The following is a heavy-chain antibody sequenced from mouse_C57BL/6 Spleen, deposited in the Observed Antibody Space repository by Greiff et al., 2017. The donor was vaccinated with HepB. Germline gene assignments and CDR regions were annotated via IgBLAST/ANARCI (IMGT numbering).Heavy chain of an antibody. CDR3: ALITTVVAEYYFDY. J-gene: IGHJ2*01. V-gene: IGHV1-4*01. D-gene: IGHD1-1*01. CDR2: INPSSGYT. CDR1: GYTFTSYT. Sequence: QVQLQQSGAELARPGASVKMSCKASGYTFTSYTMHWVKQRPGQGLEWIGYINPSSGYTKYNQKFKDKATLTADKSSSTAYMQLSSLTSEDSAVYYCALITTVVAEYYFDYWGQGTTLTVSS.